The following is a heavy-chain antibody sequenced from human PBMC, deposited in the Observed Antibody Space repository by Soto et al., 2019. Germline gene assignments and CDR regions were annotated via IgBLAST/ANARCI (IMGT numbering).Heavy chain of an antibody. J-gene: IGHJ4*02. Sequence: QITLKESGPTLVKPTQTLTLTCTFSGFSLSTSGVGVGWIRQPPGKALEWLALIYWDDDKRYSPSLKSRLTITKDTSKNQVVLTMTNMDPVDTATYYCAHRPRARYSGYDFGYWGQGTLVTVSS. CDR2: IYWDDDK. CDR1: GFSLSTSGVG. D-gene: IGHD5-12*01. V-gene: IGHV2-5*02. CDR3: AHRPRARYSGYDFGY.